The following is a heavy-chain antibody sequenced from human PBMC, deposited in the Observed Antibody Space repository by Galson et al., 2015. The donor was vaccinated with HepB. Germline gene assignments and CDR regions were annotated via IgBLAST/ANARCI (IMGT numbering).Heavy chain of an antibody. Sequence: QSGAEVKKPGESLKISCKCSGYNFTNYWIGWVRQMPGKGLEWMGIIYPGDSDTRYSPSFQGQVTISADKSINTAYLQWSRLKASDTAIYYCARRYGDHWGHSWFDPWGQGTLVTVSS. V-gene: IGHV5-51*03. CDR3: ARRYGDHWGHSWFDP. J-gene: IGHJ5*02. CDR2: IYPGDSDT. D-gene: IGHD4-17*01. CDR1: GYNFTNYW.